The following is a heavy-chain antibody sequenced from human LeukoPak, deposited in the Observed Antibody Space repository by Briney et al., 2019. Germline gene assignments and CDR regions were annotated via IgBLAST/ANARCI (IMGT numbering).Heavy chain of an antibody. V-gene: IGHV1-24*01. Sequence: EASVKVSCKVSGYTLTELSMHWVRQAPGKGLEWMGGFDPEDGETIYAQKSQGRVTMTEDTSTDTAYMELSSLRSEDTAVYYCATIGGYDYDYFDYWGQGTLVTASS. D-gene: IGHD5-12*01. CDR3: ATIGGYDYDYFDY. CDR2: FDPEDGET. CDR1: GYTLTELS. J-gene: IGHJ4*02.